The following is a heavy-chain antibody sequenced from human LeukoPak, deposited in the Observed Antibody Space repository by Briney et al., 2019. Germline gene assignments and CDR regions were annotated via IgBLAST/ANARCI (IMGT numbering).Heavy chain of an antibody. D-gene: IGHD5-12*01. V-gene: IGHV3-20*04. CDR3: ARENVDIVATIMFDY. Sequence: GSLRLSCAASGFTFSDYYMSWIRQAPGKGLEWVSSINWNGGSTGYADSVKGRFTISRDNAKNSLYLQMNSLRAEDTALYYCARENVDIVATIMFDYWGQGTLVTVSS. CDR2: INWNGGST. J-gene: IGHJ4*02. CDR1: GFTFSDYY.